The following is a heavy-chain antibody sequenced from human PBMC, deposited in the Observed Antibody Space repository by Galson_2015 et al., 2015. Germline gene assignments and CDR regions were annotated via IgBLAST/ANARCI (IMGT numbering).Heavy chain of an antibody. J-gene: IGHJ6*02. V-gene: IGHV3-30-3*01. D-gene: IGHD4-17*01. CDR1: GFTFSSYA. CDR3: ARELTTVTTLRYYGMDV. CDR2: ISYDGSNK. Sequence: SLRLSCAASGFTFSSYAMHWVRQAPGKGLEWVAVISYDGSNKYYADSVKGRFTISRDNSKNTLYLQMNSLRAEDTAVYYCARELTTVTTLRYYGMDVWGQGTTVTVSS.